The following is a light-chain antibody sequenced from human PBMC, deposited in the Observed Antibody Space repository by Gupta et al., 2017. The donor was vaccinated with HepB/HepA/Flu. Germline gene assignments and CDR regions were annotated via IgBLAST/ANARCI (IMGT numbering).Light chain of an antibody. V-gene: IGLV1-40*01. Sequence: QSVLTQPPSVSGAPGHRVTISCTGSSSNIGAGYDVHWYQQLPGTAPKLLIYGNSNRPSGVQDRFAGSKSGTSDSRAIKGLPAEDEAEYDCPSFDSRLRDGVFGGGTKLTV. J-gene: IGLJ2*01. CDR3: PSFDSRLRDGV. CDR1: SSNIGAGYD. CDR2: GNS.